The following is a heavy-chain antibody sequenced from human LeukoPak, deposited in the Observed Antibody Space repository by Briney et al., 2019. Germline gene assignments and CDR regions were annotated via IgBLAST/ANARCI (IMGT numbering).Heavy chain of an antibody. CDR2: ISSSSSTI. CDR1: GFTFSSYS. V-gene: IGHV3-48*01. CDR3: ARDRHYYDRSGYAYYFDY. Sequence: GGSLRLSCAASGFTFSSYSMNWVRQAPGKGLEWVSYISSSSSTIYYADSVKGRFTISRDNAKNSLYLQMNSLRAEDTAVYYCARDRHYYDRSGYAYYFDYWGQGTLVTVSS. D-gene: IGHD3-22*01. J-gene: IGHJ4*02.